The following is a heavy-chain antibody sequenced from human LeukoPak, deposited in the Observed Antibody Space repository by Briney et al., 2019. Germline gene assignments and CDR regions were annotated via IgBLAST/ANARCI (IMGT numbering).Heavy chain of an antibody. Sequence: GGSLRLSCAASGFTFSSYSMNWVRQAPGKGLEWVSSISSSSSYIYYADSVKGRFTISRDNAKNSLYLQMNSLRAEDTAVYYCAIVVVPAAKDLDYWGQGTLVTVSS. D-gene: IGHD2-2*01. CDR2: ISSSSSYI. J-gene: IGHJ4*02. V-gene: IGHV3-21*01. CDR3: AIVVVPAAKDLDY. CDR1: GFTFSSYS.